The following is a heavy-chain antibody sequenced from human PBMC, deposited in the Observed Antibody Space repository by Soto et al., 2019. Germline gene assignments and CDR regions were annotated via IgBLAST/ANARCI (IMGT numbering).Heavy chain of an antibody. J-gene: IGHJ5*02. CDR3: ARVGGSRGNKIWFDP. CDR1: GGSFRGYY. CDR2: SGHSGST. D-gene: IGHD3-3*01. Sequence: SQTLCLTCAVYGGSFRGYYWSWIRQPPGKGLEWIGGSGHSGSTKYNPSLKRRVTMSVDTSKNQFALRLSSVPAADTAVYYCARVGGSRGNKIWFDPLVQWPLVT. V-gene: IGHV4-34*01.